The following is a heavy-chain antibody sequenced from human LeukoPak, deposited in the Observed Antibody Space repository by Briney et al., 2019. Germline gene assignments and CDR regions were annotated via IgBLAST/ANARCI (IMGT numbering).Heavy chain of an antibody. CDR2: IKHDGSEQ. D-gene: IGHD7-27*01. CDR1: GFTFNIFW. Sequence: GGSLRISCAASGFTFNIFWMTWARQARGRGLEWVANIKHDGSEQYYVDSVKGRFTISRDNAKNTLILQMNSLRAEDTAVYYCARETGDFDSWGQETRDIVSS. V-gene: IGHV3-7*04. CDR3: ARETGDFDS. J-gene: IGHJ4*02.